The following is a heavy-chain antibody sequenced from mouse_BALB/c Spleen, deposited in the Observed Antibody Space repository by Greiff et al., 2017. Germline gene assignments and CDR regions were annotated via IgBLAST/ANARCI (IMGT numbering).Heavy chain of an antibody. CDR1: GYAFTNYL. V-gene: IGHV1-54*01. CDR2: INPGSGGT. Sequence: VQLQQSGAELVRPGTSVKVSCMASGYAFTNYLIEWVKQRPGQGLEWIGVINPGSGGTNYNEKFKGKATLTADKSSSTAYMQLSSLTSDDSAVYFCARDYVDYYAMDYWGQGTSVTVSS. D-gene: IGHD1-1*02. CDR3: ARDYVDYYAMDY. J-gene: IGHJ4*01.